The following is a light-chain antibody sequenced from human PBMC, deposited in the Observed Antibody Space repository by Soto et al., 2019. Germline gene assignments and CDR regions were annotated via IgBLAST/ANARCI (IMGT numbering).Light chain of an antibody. CDR2: DAS. Sequence: EIVMTQSPATLSVSPGERATLSCRASQSVGIYLAWYQQKPGQAPRLLIFDASNRATGIPARFSGSGSATDFTLTISSLEAEDFAVYFCQQRSNWLTFGGGTKVEIK. V-gene: IGKV3-11*01. CDR1: QSVGIY. CDR3: QQRSNWLT. J-gene: IGKJ4*01.